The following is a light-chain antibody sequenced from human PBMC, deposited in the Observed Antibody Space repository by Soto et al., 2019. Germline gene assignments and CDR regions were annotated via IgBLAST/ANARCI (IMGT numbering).Light chain of an antibody. CDR2: EDN. CDR1: SSDVGSSNF. V-gene: IGLV2-23*01. Sequence: QSALTKPASVSGSPGQSITISCTGSSSDVGSSNFVSWYQQHPGKAPKLMIYEDNKRPSGVSSRFSGSKSGNTASLTISGLQAEDEADYFCCSYAARSTRVFGGGTKLTVL. J-gene: IGLJ3*02. CDR3: CSYAARSTRV.